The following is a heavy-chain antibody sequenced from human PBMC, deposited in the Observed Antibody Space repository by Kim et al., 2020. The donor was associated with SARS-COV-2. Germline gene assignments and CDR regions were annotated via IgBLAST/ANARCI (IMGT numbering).Heavy chain of an antibody. Sequence: ASVKVSCKASGYTFTSYGISWVRQAPGQGLEWMGGISAYNGNTNYAQKLQGRVTMTTDTSTSTAYMELRSLRSDDTAVYYCARDERHGRSSGWCPVWFAPWGQRTRVSVSS. CDR2: ISAYNGNT. V-gene: IGHV1-18*01. D-gene: IGHD6-19*01. CDR1: GYTFTSYG. CDR3: ARDERHGRSSGWCPVWFAP. J-gene: IGHJ5*02.